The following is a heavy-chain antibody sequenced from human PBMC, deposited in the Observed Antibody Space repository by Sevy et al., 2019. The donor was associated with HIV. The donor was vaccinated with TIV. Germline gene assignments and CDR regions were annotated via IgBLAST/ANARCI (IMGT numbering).Heavy chain of an antibody. CDR3: AREYNWNDGNWFDP. Sequence: PETLSLTCTVSGGSISSYYCSWIRQPPGKGLEWIGYIYYSGSTNYNPSLKSRVTISVDTSKNQFSLKLSSVTAADTAVYYCAREYNWNDGNWFDPWGQGTLVTVSS. CDR2: IYYSGST. J-gene: IGHJ5*02. CDR1: GGSISSYY. V-gene: IGHV4-59*01. D-gene: IGHD1-20*01.